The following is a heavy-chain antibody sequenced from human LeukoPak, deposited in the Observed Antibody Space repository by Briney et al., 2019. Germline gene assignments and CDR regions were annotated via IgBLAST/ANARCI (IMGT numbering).Heavy chain of an antibody. CDR3: ARQRLVGGPPGTFDY. CDR2: INQSGNT. D-gene: IGHD3-16*01. Sequence: SETLSLTSAVYGGSFSAYHWSWIRQPPGKGLEWSGEINQSGNTKYNPSLKSRVTLSVDTSKIQFSLKLSSVTAADTAVYYCARQRLVGGPPGTFDYWGQGTLVTVSS. V-gene: IGHV4-34*01. CDR1: GGSFSAYH. J-gene: IGHJ4*02.